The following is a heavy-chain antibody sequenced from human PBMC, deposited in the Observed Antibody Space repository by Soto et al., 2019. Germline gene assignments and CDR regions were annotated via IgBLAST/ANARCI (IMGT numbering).Heavy chain of an antibody. CDR2: ISYDGSKK. V-gene: IGHV3-30*18. D-gene: IGHD2-15*01. Sequence: PGGSLRLSCAASGFTFDNYGLHWVRQAPGKGLEWVAVISYDGSKKFYADSVTGRFTISRDNSKNTLYLQMNTLRVEDTAVYYCAKDLDVVVVVTATRGFDVWGQGTTVTVSS. CDR1: GFTFDNYG. CDR3: AKDLDVVVVVTATRGFDV. J-gene: IGHJ6*02.